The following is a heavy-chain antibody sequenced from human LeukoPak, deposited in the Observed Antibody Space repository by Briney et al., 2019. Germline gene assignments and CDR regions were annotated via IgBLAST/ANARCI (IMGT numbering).Heavy chain of an antibody. CDR1: GFTFSSYA. J-gene: IGHJ4*02. Sequence: KTGGSLRLSCAASGFTFSSYALSWVRQAPGKGLEWVSTISSSSTYIYYADSVKGRITISRDNAKNSLSLQMNSLRAEDTPVYYCARDLSTGGASDYWGQGTLVTVSS. V-gene: IGHV3-21*01. D-gene: IGHD3-16*01. CDR2: ISSSSTYI. CDR3: ARDLSTGGASDY.